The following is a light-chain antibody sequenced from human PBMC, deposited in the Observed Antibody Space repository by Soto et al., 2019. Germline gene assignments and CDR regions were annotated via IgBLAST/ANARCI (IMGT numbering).Light chain of an antibody. V-gene: IGLV6-57*01. CDR2: EDD. CDR3: QSYDADILT. J-gene: IGLJ2*01. CDR1: SGNIVSNY. Sequence: NFMLTQPHSVSGSPGKTVTISCTRSSGNIVSNYVQWYQQRPGSSPTTVIFEDDDRPSGVPDRFSASLDTSTNSASLTISGLKPEDEADYYCQSYDADILTLGGGTKLTVL.